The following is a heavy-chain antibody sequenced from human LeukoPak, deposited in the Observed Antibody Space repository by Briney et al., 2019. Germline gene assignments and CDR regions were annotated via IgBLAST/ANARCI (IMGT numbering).Heavy chain of an antibody. CDR3: VKTPYSSTWYVGDY. CDR1: GFTFSSYA. V-gene: IGHV3-64D*06. J-gene: IGHJ4*02. Sequence: PGGSLRLSCSASGFTFSSYAMHWVRQAAGEGLEYVSAINSDGDSTHYADSVKGRFTISRDNSKNTLYLQMSSLRPEDSAVYYCVKTPYSSTWYVGDYWGQGTLVTVSS. CDR2: INSDGDST. D-gene: IGHD2/OR15-2a*01.